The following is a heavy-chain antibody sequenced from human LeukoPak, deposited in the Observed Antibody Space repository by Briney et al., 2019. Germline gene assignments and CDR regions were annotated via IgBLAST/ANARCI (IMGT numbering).Heavy chain of an antibody. J-gene: IGHJ4*02. Sequence: PGGSLRLSCAASGFTFSRYGMHWVRQAPGKGLEWVAFIRYDGSNKYYADSVKGRFTISRDNAKNSLFLQINSLRAEDTAVYYCARVYYGSGSYSDHWGQGTLVTVSS. CDR3: ARVYYGSGSYSDH. V-gene: IGHV3-30*02. CDR2: IRYDGSNK. D-gene: IGHD3-10*01. CDR1: GFTFSRYG.